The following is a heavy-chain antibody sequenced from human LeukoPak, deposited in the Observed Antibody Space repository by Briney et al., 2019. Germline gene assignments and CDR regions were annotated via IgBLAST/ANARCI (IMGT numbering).Heavy chain of an antibody. Sequence: SETLSLTCAVYGGSFSGYYWSWIRQPPGKGLEWIGEINHSGSTNYNPSLKSRVTISVDTSKNQFSLKLSSVTAADTAVYYCAREEWELTAAIDYWGQGTLVTVSS. V-gene: IGHV4-34*01. CDR2: INHSGST. CDR3: AREEWELTAAIDY. CDR1: GGSFSGYY. J-gene: IGHJ4*02. D-gene: IGHD1-26*01.